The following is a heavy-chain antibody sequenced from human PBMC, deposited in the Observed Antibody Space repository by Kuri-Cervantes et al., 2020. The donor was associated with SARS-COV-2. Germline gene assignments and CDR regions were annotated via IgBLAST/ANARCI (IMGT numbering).Heavy chain of an antibody. CDR2: ISFDGQNR. CDR3: AKDRVGVQDF. Sequence: GGSLRLSCAASGFNFNRTDMHWVRQAPGKGLEWVAFISFDGQNRKCMVSATGRFTISRDSSQNTLYLQMKSLRSEDTAMYYCAKDRVGVQDFWGQGTLVTVSS. J-gene: IGHJ4*02. CDR1: GFNFNRTD. V-gene: IGHV3-30*18. D-gene: IGHD2-21*01.